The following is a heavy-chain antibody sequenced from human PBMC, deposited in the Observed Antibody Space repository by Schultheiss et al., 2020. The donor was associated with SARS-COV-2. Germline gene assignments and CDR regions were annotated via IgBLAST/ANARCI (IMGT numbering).Heavy chain of an antibody. CDR1: GFTFSSYV. CDR3: ARGVRYSSSSYFDY. V-gene: IGHV3-23*01. J-gene: IGHJ4*02. D-gene: IGHD6-6*01. Sequence: GGSLRLSCAASGFTFSSYVVSWVRQAPGKGLEWVSAISGSGGSTYYADSVKGRFTISRDNSKNTLYLQMNSLRAEDTAVYYCARGVRYSSSSYFDYWGQGTLVTVSS. CDR2: ISGSGGST.